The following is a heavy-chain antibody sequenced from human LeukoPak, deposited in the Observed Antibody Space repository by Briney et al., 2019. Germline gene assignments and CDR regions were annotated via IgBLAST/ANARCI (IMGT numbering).Heavy chain of an antibody. CDR2: IYNSGST. D-gene: IGHD6-13*01. V-gene: IGHV4-59*08. CDR3: ARISIGAADAFDI. CDR1: GGSISSYH. Sequence: PSETLSLTCTVSGGSISSYHWSWIRQPPGKGLEWIGNIYNSGSTNYNPSLKSRVTISVDTSKNQFSLKLSSVTAADTAVYYCARISIGAADAFDIWGQGTMVTVSS. J-gene: IGHJ3*02.